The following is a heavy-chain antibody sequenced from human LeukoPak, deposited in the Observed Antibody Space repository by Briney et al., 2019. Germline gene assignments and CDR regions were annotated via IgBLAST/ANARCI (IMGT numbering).Heavy chain of an antibody. CDR1: GASITSESSY. D-gene: IGHD3-16*02. Sequence: AETLSLTCTVSGASITSESSYWGWIHQPPGKGFQWIGGLVYDGSAHYNPSLQSHVSISADTSNNQFSLKLASVTASDTGVYFCARAPSYRRYSYHSWGQGTLVTVSS. J-gene: IGHJ4*02. CDR2: LVYDGSA. CDR3: ARAPSYRRYSYHS. V-gene: IGHV4-39*01.